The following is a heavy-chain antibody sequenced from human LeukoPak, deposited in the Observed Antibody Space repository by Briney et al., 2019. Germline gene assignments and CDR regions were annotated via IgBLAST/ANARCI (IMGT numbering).Heavy chain of an antibody. Sequence: PSETLSLTCTVSGGSISSGSYYWSWIRQPAGKGLEWIGRIYTSGSTNYNPSLKSRVTISVDTSKNQFSLKLSSVTAADTAVYYCARLTGMQYYYYYMDVWGKGTTVTISS. CDR1: GGSISSGSYY. J-gene: IGHJ6*03. V-gene: IGHV4-61*02. D-gene: IGHD3-10*01. CDR3: ARLTGMQYYYYYMDV. CDR2: IYTSGST.